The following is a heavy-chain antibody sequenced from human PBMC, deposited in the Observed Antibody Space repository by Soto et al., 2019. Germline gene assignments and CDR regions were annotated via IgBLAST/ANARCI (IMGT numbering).Heavy chain of an antibody. CDR3: AREDYRNWFDP. V-gene: IGHV4-59*01. D-gene: IGHD4-17*01. CDR2: YTGST. J-gene: IGHJ5*02. CDR1: GGTISSYY. Sequence: SETLSLTCTVAGGTISSYYWSWLRQPPGKGLEWIGYTGSTNYNPSLKSRVTISVDTSKNQFSLKLNSVTAADTAVYYCAREDYRNWFDPWGQGTLVTVSS.